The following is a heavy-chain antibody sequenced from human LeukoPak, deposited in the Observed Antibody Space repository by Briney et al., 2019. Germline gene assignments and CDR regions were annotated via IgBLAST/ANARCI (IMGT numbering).Heavy chain of an antibody. Sequence: GGSLRLSCAASGFTFSSYAMSRVRQAPGKGLEWVSTISGSGGSTYYADSVEGRFTISRDNSKNTLYLQMNSLRAGDTALYYCAKDQRFGELYHWGQGTLVTVSS. CDR3: AKDQRFGELYH. CDR2: ISGSGGST. CDR1: GFTFSSYA. D-gene: IGHD3-10*01. J-gene: IGHJ5*02. V-gene: IGHV3-23*01.